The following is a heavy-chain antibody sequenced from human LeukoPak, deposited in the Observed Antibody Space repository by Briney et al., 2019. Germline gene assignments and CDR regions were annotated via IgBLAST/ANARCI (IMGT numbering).Heavy chain of an antibody. CDR1: GGSIRSSGTSY. CDR2: FYSSGSS. Sequence: PSETLSLTCTVCGGSIRSSGTSYWGWIRQPPGRGLEWVGTFYSSGSSHYNPSLKNRVTISVDTSKNQFSLKLSSVTAADTAMYYCAREGRDYYDRSGYSPDYWGQGTLVTVSS. D-gene: IGHD3-22*01. CDR3: AREGRDYYDRSGYSPDY. V-gene: IGHV4-39*07. J-gene: IGHJ4*02.